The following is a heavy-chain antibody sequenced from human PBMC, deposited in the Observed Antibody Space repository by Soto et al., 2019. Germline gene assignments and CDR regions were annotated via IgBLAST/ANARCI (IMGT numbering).Heavy chain of an antibody. V-gene: IGHV3-30-3*01. CDR2: ISYDGSNK. Sequence: GGSLRLSCAASGFTFSSYAMHWVRQAPGKGLEWVAVISYDGSNKYYADSVKGRFTISRDNSKNTLYLQMNSLRAEDTAVYYWGRFSSPDVFWGGYSDRTWFAPGGQGTLFTVS. J-gene: IGHJ5*02. D-gene: IGHD3-3*01. CDR1: GFTFSSYA. CDR3: GRFSSPDVFWGGYSDRTWFAP.